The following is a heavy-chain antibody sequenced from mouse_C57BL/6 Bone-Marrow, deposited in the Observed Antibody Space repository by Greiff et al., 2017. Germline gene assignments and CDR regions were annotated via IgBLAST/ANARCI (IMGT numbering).Heavy chain of an antibody. J-gene: IGHJ4*01. D-gene: IGHD5-5*01. Sequence: EVHLVESGGGLVKPGGSLKLSCAASGFTFSDYGMHWVRQAPEKGLEWVAYISSGSSTIYYADTVKGRFTISRDNAKNTLFLQMTSLRSEDTAMYYCARPYLYAMDYGGQGTSVTVSS. CDR3: ARPYLYAMDY. CDR1: GFTFSDYG. V-gene: IGHV5-17*01. CDR2: ISSGSSTI.